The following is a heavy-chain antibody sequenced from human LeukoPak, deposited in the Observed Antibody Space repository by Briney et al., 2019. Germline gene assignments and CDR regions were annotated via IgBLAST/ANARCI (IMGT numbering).Heavy chain of an antibody. V-gene: IGHV4-59*01. CDR2: MSYSGSS. Sequence: PSDTLSLTCTVSGGSISSYYWSWIRQPPGKGLVWIGYMSYSGSSNYNPSLRSRVTISVDASKKQFSLKLSSVTAADTAVYYCARDGYSDSSGYDYPPSVWGQGTLVTVSS. CDR3: ARDGYSDSSGYDYPPSV. J-gene: IGHJ4*02. CDR1: GGSISSYY. D-gene: IGHD3-22*01.